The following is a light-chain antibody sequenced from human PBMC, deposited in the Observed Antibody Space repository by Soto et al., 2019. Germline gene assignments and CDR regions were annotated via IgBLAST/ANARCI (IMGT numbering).Light chain of an antibody. V-gene: IGKV1-12*01. CDR1: QDISRW. CDR3: QQDQNFPLT. Sequence: DIQMTQSPSSVSASVGDRVTITCRASQDISRWLVWFQQKPGKAPKVLTYAASSLHSGVSSRFSGSGSGTDFTLTISSLQPEDFATYYCQQDQNFPLTFGGGTTIDIK. CDR2: AAS. J-gene: IGKJ4*01.